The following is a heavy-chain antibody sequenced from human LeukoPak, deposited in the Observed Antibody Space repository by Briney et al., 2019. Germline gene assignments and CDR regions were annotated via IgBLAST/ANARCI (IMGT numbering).Heavy chain of an antibody. CDR2: ISGSGGST. D-gene: IGHD2-2*02. Sequence: RGSLRLSCAASGFTFSSYAMSWVRQAPGKGLEWVSAISGSGGSTYYADSVKGRFTISRDNSKNTLYLQMNSLRAEDTAVYYCAKDRIVVVPAAIPFDYWGQGTLVTVSS. V-gene: IGHV3-23*01. CDR3: AKDRIVVVPAAIPFDY. J-gene: IGHJ4*02. CDR1: GFTFSSYA.